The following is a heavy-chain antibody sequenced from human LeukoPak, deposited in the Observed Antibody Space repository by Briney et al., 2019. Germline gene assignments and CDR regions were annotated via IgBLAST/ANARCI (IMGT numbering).Heavy chain of an antibody. CDR2: IWYDGSHT. CDR1: GFSFSSYG. CDR3: ARDEGYYDSSGYYYY. V-gene: IGHV3-33*01. J-gene: IGHJ4*02. D-gene: IGHD3-22*01. Sequence: GGSLRLSCAASGFSFSSYGMRWVRQAPGKGLEWVGDIWYDGSHTYYADSVKGRFTISRDNSMNTLYMQMNSLRGEDAAVYYCARDEGYYDSSGYYYYWGQGTLVTVSS.